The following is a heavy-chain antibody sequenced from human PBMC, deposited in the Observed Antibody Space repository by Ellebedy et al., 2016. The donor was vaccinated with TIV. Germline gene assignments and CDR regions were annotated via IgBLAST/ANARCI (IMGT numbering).Heavy chain of an antibody. CDR2: INVADGNT. J-gene: IGHJ5*02. V-gene: IGHV1-3*01. Sequence: AASVKVSCKASGYTFTTFAIHWVRQAPGQSPEYMGWINVADGNTKYSQKFQGRVTFTRDTSANTVYMHLSDLRSDDSAVYYCARDPHGYCSGGSCTNNWFDPWGQGTLVTVSS. CDR1: GYTFTTFA. D-gene: IGHD2-15*01. CDR3: ARDPHGYCSGGSCTNNWFDP.